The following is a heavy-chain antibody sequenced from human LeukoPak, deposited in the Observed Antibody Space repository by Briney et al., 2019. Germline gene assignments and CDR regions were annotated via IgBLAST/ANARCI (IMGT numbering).Heavy chain of an antibody. CDR1: GFTFSSYS. D-gene: IGHD2-8*01. J-gene: IGHJ4*02. CDR3: ARELMEMVYAIFDY. Sequence: GGSLRLSCAASGFTFSSYSMNWVRQAPGKGLEWVSSISSSSGYIYYADSVKGRFTISRDNAKNSLYLQMNSLRAEDTAVYYCARELMEMVYAIFDYWGQGTLVTVSS. CDR2: ISSSSGYI. V-gene: IGHV3-21*01.